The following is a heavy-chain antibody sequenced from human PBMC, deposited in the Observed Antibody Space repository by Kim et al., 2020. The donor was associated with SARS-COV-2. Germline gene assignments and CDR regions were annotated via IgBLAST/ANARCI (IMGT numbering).Heavy chain of an antibody. J-gene: IGHJ4*02. CDR3: AGGGRVLLGFWSQNFDY. D-gene: IGHD3-10*01. V-gene: IGHV1-69*01. Sequence: FQGRVTITADESTSTAYMELSSLRSEDTAVYYCAGGGRVLLGFWSQNFDYWGQGTLVTVSS.